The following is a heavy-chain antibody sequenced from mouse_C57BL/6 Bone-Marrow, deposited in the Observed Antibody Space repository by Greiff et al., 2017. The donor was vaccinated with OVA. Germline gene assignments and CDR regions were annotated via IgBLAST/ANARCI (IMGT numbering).Heavy chain of an antibody. V-gene: IGHV14-4*01. CDR1: GFNIKDDY. CDR3: TRIYYDYY. Sequence: VQLQQSGAELVRPGASVKLSCTASGFNIKDDYMHWVKQRPEQGLEWIGWIDPENGDTEYASKFQGKATITADTSSNTAYLQLSSLTSEDTAVYYCTRIYYDYYWGQGTTLTVSS. J-gene: IGHJ2*01. D-gene: IGHD2-4*01. CDR2: IDPENGDT.